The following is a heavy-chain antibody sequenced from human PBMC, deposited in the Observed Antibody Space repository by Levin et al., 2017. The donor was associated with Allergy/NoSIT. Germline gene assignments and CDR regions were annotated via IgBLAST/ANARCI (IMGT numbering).Heavy chain of an antibody. CDR2: ISWNSGSI. D-gene: IGHD6-19*01. V-gene: IGHV3-9*01. Sequence: GGSLRLSCAASGFTFDDYAMHWVRQAPGKGLEWVSGISWNSGSIGYADSVKGRFTISRDNAKNSLYLQMNSLRAEDTALYYCAKVSYPDLSSGWLQLYWYFDLWGRGTLVTVSS. J-gene: IGHJ2*01. CDR1: GFTFDDYA. CDR3: AKVSYPDLSSGWLQLYWYFDL.